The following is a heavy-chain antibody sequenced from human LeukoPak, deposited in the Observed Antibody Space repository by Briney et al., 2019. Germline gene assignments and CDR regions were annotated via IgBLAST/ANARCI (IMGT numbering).Heavy chain of an antibody. CDR2: INPNNGDT. CDR1: GYSFTVYY. V-gene: IGHV1-2*02. D-gene: IGHD3-16*01. CDR3: AGDWGSHNNWFDP. J-gene: IGHJ5*02. Sequence: ASVKVSCKASGYSFTVYYMHWVRQAPGQGLEWMGWINPNNGDTSYAQKFQGRVTMTRDTSISTAYMELSRLISDDTAVYYCAGDWGSHNNWFDPWGRGPLVTVSS.